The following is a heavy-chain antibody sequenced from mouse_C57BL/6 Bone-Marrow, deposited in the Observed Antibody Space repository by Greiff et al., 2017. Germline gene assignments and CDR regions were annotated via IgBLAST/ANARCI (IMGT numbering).Heavy chain of an antibody. J-gene: IGHJ3*01. CDR3: ARGLRAWCAY. D-gene: IGHD2-4*01. V-gene: IGHV3-6*01. Sequence: EVKLEESGPGLVKPSQSLSLTCSVTGYSITSGYYWNWIRQFPGNKLEWMGYISYDGSNNYNPSLKNRISITRDTSKNQFFLKLNSVTTEDTATYYCARGLRAWCAYWGQGTLVTVSA. CDR2: ISYDGSN. CDR1: GYSITSGYY.